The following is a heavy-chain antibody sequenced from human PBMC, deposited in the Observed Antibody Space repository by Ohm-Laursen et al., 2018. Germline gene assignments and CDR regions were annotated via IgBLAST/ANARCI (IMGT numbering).Heavy chain of an antibody. D-gene: IGHD2-15*01. CDR2: VSYDERYK. CDR3: AKDVGVAFAYDS. CDR1: GFTFNNFG. V-gene: IGHV3-30*18. J-gene: IGHJ4*02. Sequence: SLRLSCAASGFTFNNFGMHWVRQAPGKGLEWVAVVSYDERYKNYVDSVKGRFTVSRDDSKDTLYLQMNSLRNEDTAIYYCAKDVGVAFAYDSWGQGTLVTVSS.